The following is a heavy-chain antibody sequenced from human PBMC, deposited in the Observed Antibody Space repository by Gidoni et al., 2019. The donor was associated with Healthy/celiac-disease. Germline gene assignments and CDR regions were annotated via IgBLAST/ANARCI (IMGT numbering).Heavy chain of an antibody. CDR3: AKGGRYSSGWLYGY. Sequence: QVQLVESGGGVVQPGRSLRLYCEAYGITCSSYGMHWVRQAPGKGLGWVAVRSYDGSNKYYADSVKGRFTISSDNSKNTLYLQMNSLIAEDTAVYYCAKGGRYSSGWLYGYWGQGTLVTVSS. J-gene: IGHJ4*02. CDR2: RSYDGSNK. V-gene: IGHV3-30*18. CDR1: GITCSSYG. D-gene: IGHD6-19*01.